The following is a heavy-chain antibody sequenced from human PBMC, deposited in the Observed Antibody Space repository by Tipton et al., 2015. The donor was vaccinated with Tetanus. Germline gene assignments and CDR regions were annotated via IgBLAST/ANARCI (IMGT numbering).Heavy chain of an antibody. V-gene: IGHV3-9*01. Sequence: SLRLSCAASGFTFDDYAMHWVRQAPGKGLEWVSGISWNSGSIGYADSVKGRFTISRDNSKNSLYLQMNSLRTEDTALYYCAKDMLDYDSSGYYGADAFDIWGQGTMVTVSS. CDR2: ISWNSGSI. D-gene: IGHD3-22*01. CDR1: GFTFDDYA. J-gene: IGHJ3*02. CDR3: AKDMLDYDSSGYYGADAFDI.